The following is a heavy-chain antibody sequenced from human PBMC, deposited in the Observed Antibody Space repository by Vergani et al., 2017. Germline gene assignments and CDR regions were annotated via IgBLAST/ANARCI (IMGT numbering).Heavy chain of an antibody. CDR3: AIVVPAAMGGGWFDP. J-gene: IGHJ5*02. Sequence: QVQLQESGPGLVKPSETLSLTCTVSGGSISSYYWSWIRQPPGKGLEWIGYIYYSGSTNYNPSLKSRVTISVDTSKNQFSLKLSSVTAADTAVYYCAIVVPAAMGGGWFDPWGQGTLVTVSS. CDR1: GGSISSYY. D-gene: IGHD2-2*01. CDR2: IYYSGST. V-gene: IGHV4-59*01.